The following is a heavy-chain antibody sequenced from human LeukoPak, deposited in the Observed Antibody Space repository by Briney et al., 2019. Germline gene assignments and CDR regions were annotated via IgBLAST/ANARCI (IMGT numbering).Heavy chain of an antibody. Sequence: ASVKVSCKASGYTFTNYYMHWVRQAPGQGLEWMGVIHPSGGSTSFAQKFQGRVTMTRDTSTSTVYMGLSILRSDDTAVYYCARGIGLDYDSSGLDWGQGTLVTVSS. J-gene: IGHJ4*02. CDR2: IHPSGGST. CDR3: ARGIGLDYDSSGLD. CDR1: GYTFTNYY. D-gene: IGHD3-22*01. V-gene: IGHV1-46*01.